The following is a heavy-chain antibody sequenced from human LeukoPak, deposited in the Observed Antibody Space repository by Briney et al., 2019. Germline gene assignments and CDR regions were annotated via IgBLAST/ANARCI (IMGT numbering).Heavy chain of an antibody. Sequence: GESLKISCKGSGYSFTSYWIGWVRQMPGKGLEWMGIIYPGDSDTRYSPSFQGRVTISADKSISTAYLQWSSLKASDTAMYYCARALGYCSGGSCPNWFDPWGQGTLVTVSS. CDR1: GYSFTSYW. CDR2: IYPGDSDT. CDR3: ARALGYCSGGSCPNWFDP. J-gene: IGHJ5*02. D-gene: IGHD2-15*01. V-gene: IGHV5-51*01.